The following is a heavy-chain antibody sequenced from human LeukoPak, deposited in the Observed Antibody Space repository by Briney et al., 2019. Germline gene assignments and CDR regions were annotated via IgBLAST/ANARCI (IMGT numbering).Heavy chain of an antibody. CDR3: ARLNSQDSFADY. D-gene: IGHD3-16*01. J-gene: IGHJ4*02. Sequence: SETLSFTCTVSGDSISSTGDYWGWIRQPPGKGLVFIGSIYYSGSTNYNPSIKSRVTISLDTAKNMVSRKLSSVNTSDTAVYYCARLNSQDSFADYWGQATLVTVSS. CDR2: IYYSGST. V-gene: IGHV4-39*01. CDR1: GDSISSTGDY.